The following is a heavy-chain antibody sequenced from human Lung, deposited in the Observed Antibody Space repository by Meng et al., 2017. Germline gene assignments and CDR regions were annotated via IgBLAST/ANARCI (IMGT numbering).Heavy chain of an antibody. Sequence: QWELQRWVAGQLEPSATLSRTCVVPGGSFSDYYWIWLRQPPGKGLEWIGEINHRGSTNYNPSLESRATISVDTSQNNLSLKLSSVTAADSAVYYCARGPTTMAHDFDYWGQGTLVTVSS. V-gene: IGHV4-34*01. CDR2: INHRGST. CDR3: ARGPTTMAHDFDY. J-gene: IGHJ4*02. CDR1: GGSFSDYY. D-gene: IGHD4-11*01.